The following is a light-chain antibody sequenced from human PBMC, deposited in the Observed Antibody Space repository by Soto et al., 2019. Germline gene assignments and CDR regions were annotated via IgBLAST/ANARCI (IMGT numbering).Light chain of an antibody. CDR3: QQLSRYTLT. V-gene: IGKV1-9*01. J-gene: IGKJ4*01. CDR1: QALSNY. Sequence: DIQLTQSPSVLSASVGDTVTITCRASQALSNYLAWYQQKPGKAPDLLIYSASTLQSGVQSRFSGSGSETEFSLTIRALQPEDFATYYCQQLSRYTLTFGGGTKVDIK. CDR2: SAS.